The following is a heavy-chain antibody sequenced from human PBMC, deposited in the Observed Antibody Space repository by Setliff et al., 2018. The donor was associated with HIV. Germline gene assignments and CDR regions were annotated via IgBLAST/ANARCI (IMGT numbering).Heavy chain of an antibody. CDR3: ARPSYCSSTSCVQGAFDI. D-gene: IGHD2-2*01. CDR1: GYTFTSYG. J-gene: IGHJ3*02. CDR2: IIPIFGTA. Sequence: ASVKVSCKASGYTFTSYGISWVRQAPGQGLEWMGGIIPIFGTANYAQKFQGRVTITADGSTSTVYMELSSLRSEDTAVYYCARPSYCSSTSCVQGAFDIWGQGTMVNVSS. V-gene: IGHV1-69*13.